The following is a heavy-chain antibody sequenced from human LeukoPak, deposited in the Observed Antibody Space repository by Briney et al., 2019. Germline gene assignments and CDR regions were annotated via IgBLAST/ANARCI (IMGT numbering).Heavy chain of an antibody. CDR2: IYYSGST. J-gene: IGHJ3*02. V-gene: IGHV4-59*01. Sequence: PSETLSLTCTVSGGSISGYYWSWIRQPPGKGLEWIGYIYYSGSTNYNPSLKSRVTISVDTSKNQFSLKLSSVTAADTAVYYCARDTPPRDTYYYDSSGYYLGAFDIWGQGTMVTVSS. CDR3: ARDTPPRDTYYYDSSGYYLGAFDI. D-gene: IGHD3-22*01. CDR1: GGSISGYY.